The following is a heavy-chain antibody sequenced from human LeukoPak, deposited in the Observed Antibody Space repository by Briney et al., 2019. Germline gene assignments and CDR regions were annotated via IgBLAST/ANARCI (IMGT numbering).Heavy chain of an antibody. V-gene: IGHV3-11*01. D-gene: IGHD2-15*01. J-gene: IGHJ6*02. Sequence: GGSLRLSCAASGFTFSDYYMSWIRQAPGKGLEWVSYISSSGSTIYYADSVKGRFTISRDNAKNSLYLQMNSLRAEDTALYYCAKSSGGSQRPYYYYGMDVWGQGTTVTVSS. CDR1: GFTFSDYY. CDR3: AKSSGGSQRPYYYYGMDV. CDR2: ISSSGSTI.